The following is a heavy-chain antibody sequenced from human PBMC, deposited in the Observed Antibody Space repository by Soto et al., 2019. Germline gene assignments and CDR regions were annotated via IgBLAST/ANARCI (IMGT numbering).Heavy chain of an antibody. D-gene: IGHD2-8*01. CDR3: ARAGTRWSPAYYYYMDV. J-gene: IGHJ6*03. Sequence: PGGSLRLSCAASGFTFSSYWMHWVRQAPGKGLVWVSRINSDGSSTSYADSVKGRFTISRDNAKNTLYLQMNSLRAEDTAVYYCARAGTRWSPAYYYYMDVWGKGTTVTVSS. V-gene: IGHV3-74*01. CDR1: GFTFSSYW. CDR2: INSDGSST.